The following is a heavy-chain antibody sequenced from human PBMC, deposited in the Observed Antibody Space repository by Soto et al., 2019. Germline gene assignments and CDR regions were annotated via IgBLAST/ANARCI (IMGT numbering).Heavy chain of an antibody. V-gene: IGHV3-15*07. J-gene: IGHJ6*02. CDR2: IKSKTDGGTT. D-gene: IGHD6-13*01. Sequence: GGSLRLSCAASGFTFSNAWMNWVRQAPGKGLEWVGRIKSKTDGGTTDYAAPVKGRFTISRDDSKNTLYLQMNSLKTEDTAVYYCTTGVYSSSWYDYYYYGMDVWGQGTTVTVSS. CDR3: TTGVYSSSWYDYYYYGMDV. CDR1: GFTFSNAW.